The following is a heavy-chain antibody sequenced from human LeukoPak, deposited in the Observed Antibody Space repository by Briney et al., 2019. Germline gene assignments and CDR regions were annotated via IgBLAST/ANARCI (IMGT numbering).Heavy chain of an antibody. CDR1: GYTFTSYG. CDR3: GRVASAARDAYTYGFGWFDP. CDR2: ISAYNGNT. D-gene: IGHD5-24*01. Sequence: PVASVKVSCKASGYTFTSYGISWVRQAPGQGLEWMGWISAYNGNTNYAQKLQGRVTMTTDTSTSTAYMELTSLREDDTATYYCGRVASAARDAYTYGFGWFDPWGQGTLVTVSS. J-gene: IGHJ5*02. V-gene: IGHV1-18*01.